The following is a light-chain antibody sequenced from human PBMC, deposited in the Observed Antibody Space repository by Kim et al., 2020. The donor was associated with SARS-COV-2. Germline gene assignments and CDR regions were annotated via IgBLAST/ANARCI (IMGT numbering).Light chain of an antibody. CDR2: DVS. J-gene: IGLJ3*02. Sequence: QSALTQPASVSGSPGQSITISCTGTSSDVGGYNYVSWYQQHPGKAPKLMIYDVSKRPSGVSNRFSGSKSGNTASLTISGLQAEDEADYYCSSCTRSSTWVFGGGTQLTVL. V-gene: IGLV2-14*03. CDR3: SSCTRSSTWV. CDR1: SSDVGGYNY.